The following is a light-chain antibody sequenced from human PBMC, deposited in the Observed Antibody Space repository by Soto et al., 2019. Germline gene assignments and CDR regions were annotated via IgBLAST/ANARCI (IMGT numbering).Light chain of an antibody. V-gene: IGLV1-44*01. CDR2: KNS. J-gene: IGLJ2*01. CDR3: ATWDASLNGPV. Sequence: QSVLTQPPSASGTPGQRVVISCSGSRSNIGSNSVNWYQQLPGTAPKLLICKNSLRPSGVPDRFSGSESGTSASLAISGLQSEDEADYYCATWDASLNGPVFGGGTKVTVL. CDR1: RSNIGSNS.